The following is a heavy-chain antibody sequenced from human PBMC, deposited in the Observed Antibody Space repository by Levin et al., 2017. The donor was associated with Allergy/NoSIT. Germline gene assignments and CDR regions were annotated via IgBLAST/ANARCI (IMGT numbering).Heavy chain of an antibody. CDR3: AKEVGPRLPFDF. J-gene: IGHJ4*02. D-gene: IGHD1-26*01. CDR1: GFTFSNYG. CDR2: ISDSGRST. V-gene: IGHV3-23*01. Sequence: GESLKISCAASGFTFSNYGMAWVRRAPGKGLEWVSAISDSGRSTYYADSLKGRCNIFRDNFNNTPHVQLNSLRPAETAIYFCAKEVGPRLPFDFWSQGALGTVSS.